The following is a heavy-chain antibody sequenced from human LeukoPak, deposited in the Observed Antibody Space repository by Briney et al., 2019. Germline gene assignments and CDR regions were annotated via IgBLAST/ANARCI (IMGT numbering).Heavy chain of an antibody. Sequence: GGSLRLSCAASGFAFSNYSMNWVRQAPGKGLEWVSSISSSSSYIYYADSVKGRFTISRDNAKNSLYLQMNSLRAEDTAVYYCASRYCTSTNCYAFDIWGQGTMVTVSS. V-gene: IGHV3-21*01. CDR3: ASRYCTSTNCYAFDI. CDR2: ISSSSSYI. D-gene: IGHD2-2*01. J-gene: IGHJ3*02. CDR1: GFAFSNYS.